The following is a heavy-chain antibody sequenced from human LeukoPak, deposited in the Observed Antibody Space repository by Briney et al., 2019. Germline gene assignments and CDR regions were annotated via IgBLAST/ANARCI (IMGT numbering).Heavy chain of an antibody. Sequence: SETLSLTCTVSGGSISSGSYFWSWIRQPAGKGLEWIGRIYTSGSTNYNPSLKSRVTISVDTSKNQFSLKLSSVTAADTAVYYCARVAAAIFDYWGQGTLVTVSS. D-gene: IGHD6-13*01. J-gene: IGHJ4*02. CDR3: ARVAAAIFDY. CDR1: GGSISSGSYF. CDR2: IYTSGST. V-gene: IGHV4-61*02.